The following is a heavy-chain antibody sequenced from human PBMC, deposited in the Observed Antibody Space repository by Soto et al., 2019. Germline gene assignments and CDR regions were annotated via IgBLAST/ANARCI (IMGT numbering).Heavy chain of an antibody. CDR3: AKVTSFYGSGSADY. V-gene: IGHV3-23*01. CDR1: GFTFSNYA. CDR2: ISGSGGST. D-gene: IGHD3-10*01. J-gene: IGHJ4*02. Sequence: GGSLRLSCAASGFTFSNYAMSWVRQAPGKGLEWVSAISGSGGSTYYADSVKGRFTISRDNSKNTLYLQMNSLTAEDTAVYYCAKVTSFYGSGSADYWGQGTPVTV.